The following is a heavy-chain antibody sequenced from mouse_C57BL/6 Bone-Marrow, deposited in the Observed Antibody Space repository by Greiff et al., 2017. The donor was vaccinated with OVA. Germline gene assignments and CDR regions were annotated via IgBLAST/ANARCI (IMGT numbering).Heavy chain of an antibody. Sequence: VKLQESGPELVKPGASVKISCKASGYAFSSSWMNWVKQRPGKGLEWIGRIYPGDGDTNYNGKFKGKATLTADKSSSTAYMQLSSLTSEDSAVYFCAGITTVVFDYWGQGTTLTVSS. D-gene: IGHD1-1*01. J-gene: IGHJ2*01. CDR2: IYPGDGDT. CDR1: GYAFSSSW. V-gene: IGHV1-82*01. CDR3: AGITTVVFDY.